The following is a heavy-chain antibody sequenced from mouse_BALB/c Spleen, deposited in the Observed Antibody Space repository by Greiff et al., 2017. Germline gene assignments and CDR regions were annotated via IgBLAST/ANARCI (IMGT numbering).Heavy chain of an antibody. J-gene: IGHJ4*01. Sequence: EVKLVESGGGLVKPGGSLKLSCAASGFTFSSYAMSWVRQTPEKRLEWVATISSGGSYTYYPDSVKGRFTISRDNAKNTLYLQMSSLRSEDTAMYYCARHEDYDDRYAMDYWGQGTSVTVSS. V-gene: IGHV5-9-3*01. CDR1: GFTFSSYA. CDR2: ISSGGSYT. CDR3: ARHEDYDDRYAMDY. D-gene: IGHD2-4*01.